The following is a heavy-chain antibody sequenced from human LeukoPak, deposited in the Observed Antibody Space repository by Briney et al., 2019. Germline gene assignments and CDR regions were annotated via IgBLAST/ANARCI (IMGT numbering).Heavy chain of an antibody. D-gene: IGHD1-26*01. CDR1: GFTFTSYA. Sequence: PGGSLRLSCAASGFTFTSYAMTWVRQAPGKGLEWVSAISGSGGSTYYADSVKGRFTISRDNSKNTLYLQMNSLRAEDTAIYYCAKSAPYKWELPMFDYWGQGTLVTVSS. V-gene: IGHV3-23*01. J-gene: IGHJ4*02. CDR3: AKSAPYKWELPMFDY. CDR2: ISGSGGST.